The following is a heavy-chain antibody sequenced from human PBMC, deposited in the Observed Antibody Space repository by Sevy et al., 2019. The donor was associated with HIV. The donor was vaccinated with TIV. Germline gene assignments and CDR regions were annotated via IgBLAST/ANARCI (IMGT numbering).Heavy chain of an antibody. CDR1: GGSFSGYY. Sequence: SETLSLTCAVYGGSFSGYYWNWIRQPPGKGLEWIGEINHSGSTNYNPSLKSRVTISVDTSKNQFSLKLSSVTAADTAVYYWARGGVLRYFGGWFDPWGQGTLVTVSS. J-gene: IGHJ5*02. V-gene: IGHV4-34*01. CDR2: INHSGST. D-gene: IGHD3-9*01. CDR3: ARGGVLRYFGGWFDP.